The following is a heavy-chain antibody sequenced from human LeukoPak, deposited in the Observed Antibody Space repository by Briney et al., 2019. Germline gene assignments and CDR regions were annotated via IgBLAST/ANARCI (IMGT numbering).Heavy chain of an antibody. CDR3: ASSRLRTYYYYYMDV. CDR2: IIPIFGTA. V-gene: IGHV1-69*01. D-gene: IGHD5-12*01. CDR1: GGTFNSYA. J-gene: IGHJ6*03. Sequence: ASVKVSCKASGGTFNSYAISWVRQAHGQGGEGMGGIIPIFGTANYAQKFQGRVKITADESTSKAYMEVSSLRSEDTAVYYCASSRLRTYYYYYMDVWGKGTTVTVSS.